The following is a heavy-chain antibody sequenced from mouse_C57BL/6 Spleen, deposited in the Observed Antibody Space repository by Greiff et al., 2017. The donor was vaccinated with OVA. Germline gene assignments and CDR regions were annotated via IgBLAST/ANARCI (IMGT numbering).Heavy chain of an antibody. D-gene: IGHD1-1*01. Sequence: EVQLQQSGAELVRPGASVKLSCTASGFNIKDDYMHWVKQRPEQGLEWIGWMDLENGDTEYAPTFRGKATITADTSSNTAYLQLSSLTSEDTAVYYCTHYYGSSSYWYFDVWGTGTTVTVSS. CDR3: THYYGSSSYWYFDV. CDR2: MDLENGDT. V-gene: IGHV14-4*01. CDR1: GFNIKDDY. J-gene: IGHJ1*03.